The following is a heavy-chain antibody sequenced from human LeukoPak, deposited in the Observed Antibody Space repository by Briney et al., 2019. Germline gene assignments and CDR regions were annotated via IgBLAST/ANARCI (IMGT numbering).Heavy chain of an antibody. CDR2: ISSSSSTI. J-gene: IGHJ4*02. CDR1: GFIFSSYS. D-gene: IGHD6-13*01. V-gene: IGHV3-48*04. CDR3: AKAGYSSSWPLDY. Sequence: SGGSLRLSCAVSGFIFSSYSMNWVRQAPGKGLEFVSYISSSSSTIHYADSVRGRFLISRDNAKNSLFLQMNSLRAEDTAVYYCAKAGYSSSWPLDYWGQGTLVTVSS.